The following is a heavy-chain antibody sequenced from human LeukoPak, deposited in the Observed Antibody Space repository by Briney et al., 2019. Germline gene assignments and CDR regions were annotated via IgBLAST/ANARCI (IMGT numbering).Heavy chain of an antibody. D-gene: IGHD4-17*01. J-gene: IGHJ4*02. CDR2: ISYDGSNK. CDR1: GFTFSSYD. CDR3: ARDSPYGDYPFDY. V-gene: IGHV3-30*03. Sequence: GGSLRLSCAASGFTFSSYDMHWVRQAPGKGLEWVAVISYDGSNKYYAASVKGRFTISRDNSKNTLYLQMNSLRDEDTAVYYCARDSPYGDYPFDYWGQGTLVTVSS.